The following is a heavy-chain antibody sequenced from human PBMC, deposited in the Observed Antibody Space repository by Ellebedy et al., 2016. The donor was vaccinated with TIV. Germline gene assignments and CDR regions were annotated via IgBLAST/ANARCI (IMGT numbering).Heavy chain of an antibody. V-gene: IGHV4-59*08. Sequence: SETLSLTCTVSGSSIADYYWTWIRQPPGKGLEWVGYVYYPIGSTNYSPSLNSRVTIAVDTSKNQFSLNLNSVTAADTAVYYCARHIVVPTPGFDYWGQGALVTVSS. J-gene: IGHJ4*02. CDR3: ARHIVVPTPGFDY. D-gene: IGHD1-26*01. CDR1: GSSIADYY. CDR2: VYYPIGST.